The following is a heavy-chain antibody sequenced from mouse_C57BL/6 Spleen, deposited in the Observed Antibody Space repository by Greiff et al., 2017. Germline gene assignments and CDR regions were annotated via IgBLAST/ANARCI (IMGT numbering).Heavy chain of an antibody. CDR2: IDPSDSYT. J-gene: IGHJ2*01. D-gene: IGHD2-5*01. V-gene: IGHV1-69*01. CDR3: AKYSNYEYFGY. Sequence: QVQLQQSGAELVMPGASVKLSCKASGYTFTSYWMHWVKQRPGQGLEWIGEIDPSDSYTNYNQKFKGKSTLTVDKSSSTAYMQLSSLTSEDSAVYYCAKYSNYEYFGYWGQGATLTVSS. CDR1: GYTFTSYW.